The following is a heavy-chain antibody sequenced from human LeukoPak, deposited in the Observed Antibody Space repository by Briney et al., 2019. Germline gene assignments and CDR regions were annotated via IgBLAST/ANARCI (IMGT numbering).Heavy chain of an antibody. Sequence: GGSLRLSCAASGFTFSSYAMHWVRQAPGKGLEWVAVISYDGSNKYYADSVKGRFTISRDNSKNTLYLQMSSLRAEDTAVYYCARGGRIYDFWSGYPNYWGQGTLVTVSS. CDR3: ARGGRIYDFWSGYPNY. D-gene: IGHD3-3*01. V-gene: IGHV3-30-3*01. J-gene: IGHJ4*02. CDR2: ISYDGSNK. CDR1: GFTFSSYA.